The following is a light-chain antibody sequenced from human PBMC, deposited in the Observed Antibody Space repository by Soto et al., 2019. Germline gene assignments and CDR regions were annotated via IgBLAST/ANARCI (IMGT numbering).Light chain of an antibody. CDR1: ISNIGTNT. J-gene: IGLJ1*01. Sequence: QSVLTQPPSASGTPGQRVTISCSGSISNIGTNTINWYQQLPGTAPKLLIYSTNQRPSGVPDRFSGSKSDTSASLAISGLQSKDEADYYCESWDDSLNGRVFGTGTKLTVL. CDR3: ESWDDSLNGRV. CDR2: STN. V-gene: IGLV1-44*01.